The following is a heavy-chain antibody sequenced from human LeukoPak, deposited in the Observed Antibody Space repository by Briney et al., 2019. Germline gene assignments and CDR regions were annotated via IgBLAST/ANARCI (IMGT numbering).Heavy chain of an antibody. V-gene: IGHV3-11*01. CDR3: AKDRSGSWSTSCYSY. CDR1: GFSFKDYY. CDR2: INVNGGAM. Sequence: GGSLRLSCAASGFSFKDYYYSWIRQAPGKGLEWVSFINVNGGAMYYADFVKGRFTISRQNAQNSVYLEMNSLRAEDTAVYYCAKDRSGSWSTSCYSYWGQGTLVTVSS. D-gene: IGHD2-2*01. J-gene: IGHJ4*02.